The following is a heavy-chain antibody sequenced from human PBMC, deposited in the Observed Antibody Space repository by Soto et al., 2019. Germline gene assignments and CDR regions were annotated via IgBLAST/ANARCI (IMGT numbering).Heavy chain of an antibody. CDR2: IYPGDSDT. CDR1: GYSFTSYW. J-gene: IGHJ4*02. V-gene: IGHV5-51*01. Sequence: PGESLKISCKGSGYSFTSYWIGWVRQMPGKGLERMGIIYPGDSDTRYSPSFQGQATISADKSITTTYLQWSSLKASDTAIYYCARLFDTSGWYDYWGQGTLVTVSS. CDR3: ARLFDTSGWYDY. D-gene: IGHD6-19*01.